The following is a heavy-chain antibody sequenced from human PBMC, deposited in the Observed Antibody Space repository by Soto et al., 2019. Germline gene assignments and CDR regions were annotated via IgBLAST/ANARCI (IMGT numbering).Heavy chain of an antibody. J-gene: IGHJ6*03. CDR3: ARGGQLVNPSGRRPVYYYYYMDV. Sequence: SETLSLTCAVYGGSFSGYYWSWIRQPPGKGLEWIGEINHSGSTNYNPSLKSRVTISVDTSKNQFSLKLSSVTTADTAVYYCARGGQLVNPSGRRPVYYYYYMDVWGKGTTVTVSS. D-gene: IGHD6-6*01. CDR1: GGSFSGYY. V-gene: IGHV4-34*01. CDR2: INHSGST.